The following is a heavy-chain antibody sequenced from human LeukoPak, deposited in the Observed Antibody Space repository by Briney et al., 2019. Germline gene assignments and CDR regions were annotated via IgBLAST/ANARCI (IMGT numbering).Heavy chain of an antibody. Sequence: GGSLRLSCAASGFTFSSYEMNWVRQAPGKGLEWVSYISSSGSTIYYADSVKGRFTISRDNAKNSLYLQTNSLRAEDTAVYYCARDSPGYSSSPEYFQHWGQGTLVTVSS. J-gene: IGHJ1*01. D-gene: IGHD6-13*01. CDR2: ISSSGSTI. V-gene: IGHV3-48*03. CDR1: GFTFSSYE. CDR3: ARDSPGYSSSPEYFQH.